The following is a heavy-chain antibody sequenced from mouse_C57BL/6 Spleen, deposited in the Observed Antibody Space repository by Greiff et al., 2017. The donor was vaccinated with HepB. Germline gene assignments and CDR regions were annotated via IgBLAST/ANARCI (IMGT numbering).Heavy chain of an antibody. Sequence: VQLQQPGAELVKPGASVKMSCKASGYTFTSYWITWVKQRPGQGLEWIGDIYPGSGSTNYNEKFKSKATLTVDTSSSTAYMQLSSLTSEDSAVYYCSRGGVRSSHWYFDVWGTGTTVTVSP. D-gene: IGHD1-1*01. J-gene: IGHJ1*03. CDR3: SRGGVRSSHWYFDV. CDR2: IYPGSGST. V-gene: IGHV1-55*01. CDR1: GYTFTSYW.